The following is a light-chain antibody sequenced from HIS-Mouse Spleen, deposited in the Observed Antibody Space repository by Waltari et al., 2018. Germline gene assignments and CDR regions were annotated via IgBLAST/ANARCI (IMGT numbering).Light chain of an antibody. V-gene: IGLV2-14*03. CDR1: SSDVGGYNY. J-gene: IGLJ2*01. CDR2: DVR. CDR3: SSYTSSSTLV. Sequence: QSALTQPASVSGSPGQSITIPCTGTSSDVGGYNYVSWYQQHPGKAPKLMIYDVRTRPAVCSTRFSCSKSGNTASLTISGIQAEDEADYYCSSYTSSSTLVFGGGTKLTVL.